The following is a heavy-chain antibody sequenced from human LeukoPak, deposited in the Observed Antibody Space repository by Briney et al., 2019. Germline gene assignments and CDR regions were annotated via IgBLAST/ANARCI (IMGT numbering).Heavy chain of an antibody. CDR3: ARDNVGWFDP. CDR2: IYYSGYT. CDR1: GGSISSYY. J-gene: IGHJ5*02. V-gene: IGHV4-59*01. Sequence: SETLSLTCTVSGGSISSYYWSWIRQPPGKGLEWIGYIYYSGYTNYNPSLKSRVTISLDTSKNHFSLELNSVTAADTAVYYCARDNVGWFDPWAREPWSPSPQ.